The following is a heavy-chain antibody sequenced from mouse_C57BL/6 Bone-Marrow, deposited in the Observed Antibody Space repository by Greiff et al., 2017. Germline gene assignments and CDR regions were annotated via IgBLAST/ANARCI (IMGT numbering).Heavy chain of an antibody. J-gene: IGHJ1*03. V-gene: IGHV14-4*01. D-gene: IGHD1-1*01. CDR2: IDPENGDT. CDR1: GFNIKDDY. CDR3: TTLIFFDV. Sequence: EVMLVESGAELVRPGASVKLSCTASGFNIKDDYMHWVKQRPEQGLEWIGWIDPENGDTEYASKFQGKATITADTSSNTAYLQLSSLTSEDTAVYYCTTLIFFDVWGTGTTVTVSS.